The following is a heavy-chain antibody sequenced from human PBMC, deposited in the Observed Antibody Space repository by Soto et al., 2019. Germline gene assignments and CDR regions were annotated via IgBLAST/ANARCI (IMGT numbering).Heavy chain of an antibody. D-gene: IGHD1-26*01. V-gene: IGHV4-4*07. Sequence: KASETLSLTCTVSGGSISSYYWSWIRQPAGKGLEWIGRVYSSGSTNYNPSLKSRVTMSVDTSKNQFSLRLSSVTAADTAVYYCARGPVGATAFDYWGQGTLVTVSS. CDR3: ARGPVGATAFDY. CDR2: VYSSGST. J-gene: IGHJ4*02. CDR1: GGSISSYY.